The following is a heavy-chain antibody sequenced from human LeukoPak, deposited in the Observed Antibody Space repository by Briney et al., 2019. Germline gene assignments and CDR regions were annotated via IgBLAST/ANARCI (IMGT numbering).Heavy chain of an antibody. Sequence: ASVKVSCKASGYTFTSYDIIWVRQASGQGLEWMGWMNPNSGHTGYAQRFQGRVTMTRTTSISTAYMELTSLTSEDSAVYYCARSIVGVPKRNDYWGQGTLVTVSS. D-gene: IGHD1-26*01. CDR2: MNPNSGHT. CDR3: ARSIVGVPKRNDY. J-gene: IGHJ4*02. CDR1: GYTFTSYD. V-gene: IGHV1-8*01.